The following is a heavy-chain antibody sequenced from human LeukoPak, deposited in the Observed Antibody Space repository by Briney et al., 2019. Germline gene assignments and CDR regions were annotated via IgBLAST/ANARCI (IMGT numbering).Heavy chain of an antibody. CDR1: GFTFSSYW. J-gene: IGHJ4*02. Sequence: GGSLRLSCAASGFTFSSYWMTWVRQAPGKGLEWVAHVKPDGSEKSYVDSVKGRFTISRDNAQNSLYLQMNSLRAEDTAVYYCAREVPSYFDYWGQGTLVTVSS. CDR2: VKPDGSEK. V-gene: IGHV3-7*01. CDR3: AREVPSYFDY.